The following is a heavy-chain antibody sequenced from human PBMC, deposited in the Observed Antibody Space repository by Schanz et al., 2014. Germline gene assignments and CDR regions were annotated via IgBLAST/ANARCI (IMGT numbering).Heavy chain of an antibody. CDR1: GFTFSTYW. CDR3: AKRNHDMQSLPLDY. V-gene: IGHV3-23*04. Sequence: EVQLVESGGGVVQPGGSLRLSCAASGFTFSTYWMHWVRQAPGKGLVWVSAISGSGASTYYADSVKGRFTISRDNSKNTLYLQMNSLSAEDTAVYYCAKRNHDMQSLPLDYWGQGTLVIVSS. J-gene: IGHJ4*02. D-gene: IGHD3-9*01. CDR2: ISGSGAST.